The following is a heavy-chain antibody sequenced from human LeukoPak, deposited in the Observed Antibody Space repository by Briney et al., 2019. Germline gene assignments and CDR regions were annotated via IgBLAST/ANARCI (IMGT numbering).Heavy chain of an antibody. CDR3: ARDLSITIFGGTYYFDY. CDR1: GYTFTSYG. CDR2: ISGYNGKT. Sequence: GASVKVSCKASGYTFTSYGISWVRQAPGQGLEWMGWISGYNGKTKYAQKFQGRVTMTTDTSTSAAYMELRSLRSDDTAVYYCARDLSITIFGGTYYFDYWGQGTLVTVSS. D-gene: IGHD3-3*01. V-gene: IGHV1-18*01. J-gene: IGHJ4*02.